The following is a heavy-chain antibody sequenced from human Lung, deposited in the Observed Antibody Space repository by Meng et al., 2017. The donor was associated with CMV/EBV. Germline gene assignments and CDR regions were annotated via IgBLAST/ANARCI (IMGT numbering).Heavy chain of an antibody. CDR3: ARARSPTHFDY. Sequence: SCTASGFTFSTYDFHWVRRPTGKGLEWVSSIGTVGDTYSIGSVKGRFIISREDAKNSVYLQMNGLRDRDTGLYYCARARSPTHFDYWGQGALVNVSS. V-gene: IGHV3-13*01. J-gene: IGHJ4*02. CDR1: GFTFSTYD. CDR2: IGTVGDT.